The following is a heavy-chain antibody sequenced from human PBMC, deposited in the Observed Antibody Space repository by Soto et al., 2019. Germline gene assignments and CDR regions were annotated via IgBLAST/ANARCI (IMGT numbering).Heavy chain of an antibody. V-gene: IGHV3-21*01. CDR1: GFTFSSYS. Sequence: TGGFLRLSCAASGFTFSSYSMNWVRQAPGKGLEWVSSISSSSSYIYYADSVKGRFTISRDNAKNTLYLQMNSLRVEDTAVYYCARLKTVADTNCWGQGTLVTV. D-gene: IGHD6-19*01. CDR3: ARLKTVADTNC. CDR2: ISSSSSYI. J-gene: IGHJ4*02.